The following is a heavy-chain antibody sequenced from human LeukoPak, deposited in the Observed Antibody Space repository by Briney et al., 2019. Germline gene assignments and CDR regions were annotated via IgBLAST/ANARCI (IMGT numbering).Heavy chain of an antibody. Sequence: GESLKISCKGSGYSFTSYWSGWVRQMPGKGLEWMGIIYPGDSDHRYSPSFQGQVTISADKSISNAYLQWSSLKASDTAMYYCARQGRWLQFGNAFDIWGQGTMVTVSS. J-gene: IGHJ3*02. CDR3: ARQGRWLQFGNAFDI. CDR1: GYSFTSYW. CDR2: IYPGDSDH. V-gene: IGHV5-51*01. D-gene: IGHD5-24*01.